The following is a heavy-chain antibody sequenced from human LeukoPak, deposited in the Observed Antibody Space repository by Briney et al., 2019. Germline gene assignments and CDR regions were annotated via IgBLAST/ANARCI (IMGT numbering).Heavy chain of an antibody. CDR2: ISGDGGSA. Sequence: GGSLRLSCVASGFTFHDYAMSWVRQVPGKGLEWVSLISGDGGSAPYAGSVKGRFTISRDNSKNSLYLQMNSLRTEDTAFYYCAKASSGSSSRPVDYWGQGTLVTVSS. V-gene: IGHV3-43*02. J-gene: IGHJ4*02. CDR3: AKASSGSSSRPVDY. D-gene: IGHD3-10*01. CDR1: GFTFHDYA.